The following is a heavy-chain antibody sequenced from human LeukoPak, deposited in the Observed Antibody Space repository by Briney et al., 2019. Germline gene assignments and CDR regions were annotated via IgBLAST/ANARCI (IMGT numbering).Heavy chain of an antibody. Sequence: PGGSLRLSCAASGFTFSSYAMSWVRQAPGKGLEWVSAISGSGGSTYYADSVKGRFAISRDNSKNTLYLQMNSLRAEDTAVYYCAKDWGLYSSSWYRALYFDYWGQGTLVTVSS. D-gene: IGHD6-13*01. J-gene: IGHJ4*02. CDR3: AKDWGLYSSSWYRALYFDY. V-gene: IGHV3-23*01. CDR2: ISGSGGST. CDR1: GFTFSSYA.